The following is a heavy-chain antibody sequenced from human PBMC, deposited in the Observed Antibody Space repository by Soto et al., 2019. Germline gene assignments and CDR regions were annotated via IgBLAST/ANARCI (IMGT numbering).Heavy chain of an antibody. V-gene: IGHV1-8*01. Sequence: GALVKGSCKASGYSFTSYDINWVRQATGQGLEWMGWMNPNSGNTGYAQKFQGRVTMTRNTSISTAYMELSSLRSEDTAVYYCASIAAADHYYYYGMDVWGQGTTVTVSS. CDR2: MNPNSGNT. D-gene: IGHD6-13*01. CDR1: GYSFTSYD. CDR3: ASIAAADHYYYYGMDV. J-gene: IGHJ6*02.